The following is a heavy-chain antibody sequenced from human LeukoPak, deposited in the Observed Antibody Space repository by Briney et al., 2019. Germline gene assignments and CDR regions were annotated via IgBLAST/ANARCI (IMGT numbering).Heavy chain of an antibody. CDR1: GGSISSYY. Sequence: SETLSLTCTVSGGSISSYYWSWIRQPPGKGLEWIGYIYYSGSTNYNPSLKSRVTMSVDTSKNQFSLKLSSVTAADTAVYYCARDYCSSTSCYNFDYWGQGTLVTVSS. CDR3: ARDYCSSTSCYNFDY. CDR2: IYYSGST. V-gene: IGHV4-59*12. J-gene: IGHJ4*02. D-gene: IGHD2-2*01.